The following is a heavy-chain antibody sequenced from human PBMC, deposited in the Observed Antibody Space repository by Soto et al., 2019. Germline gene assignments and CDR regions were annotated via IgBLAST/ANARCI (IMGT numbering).Heavy chain of an antibody. CDR1: GYTFTGYY. J-gene: IGHJ6*02. CDR2: INPNSGGT. V-gene: IGHV1-2*04. CDR3: ARESGWYSSGMDV. Sequence: ASVKVSCKASGYTFTGYYMHWVRQAPGQGLEWMGWINPNSGGTNYAQKFQGWVTMTRDTSISTAYMELSRLRSDDTAVYYCARESGWYSSGMDVWGQGTTVPVS. D-gene: IGHD6-19*01.